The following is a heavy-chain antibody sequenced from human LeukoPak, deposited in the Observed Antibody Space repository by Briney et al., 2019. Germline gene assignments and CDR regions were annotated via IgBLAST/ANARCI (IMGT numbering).Heavy chain of an antibody. CDR1: GYTFTSYG. D-gene: IGHD3-16*01. J-gene: IGHJ4*02. V-gene: IGHV1-18*01. Sequence: ASVKVSCKASGYTFTSYGISWVRQAPGQGLEWMGWISAYNGNTNYAQKFQGRVTMTRNTSISTAYMELSSLRSEDTAVYYCARGWGSPFDYWGQGTLVTVSS. CDR2: ISAYNGNT. CDR3: ARGWGSPFDY.